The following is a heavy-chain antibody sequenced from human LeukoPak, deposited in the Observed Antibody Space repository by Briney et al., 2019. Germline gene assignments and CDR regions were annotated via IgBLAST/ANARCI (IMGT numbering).Heavy chain of an antibody. CDR1: GFTFSSSG. CDR2: ISYDGNNK. D-gene: IGHD6-19*01. V-gene: IGHV3-30*03. Sequence: GGSLRLSCAASGFTFSSSGMHWVRQAPGKGLEWVALISYDGNNKYYADSVKGRFTMSRDNSRNTLYLQMNSLRSEDTAVYYCARDRTQRYSSGSDAFDIWGQGTMVTVSS. J-gene: IGHJ3*02. CDR3: ARDRTQRYSSGSDAFDI.